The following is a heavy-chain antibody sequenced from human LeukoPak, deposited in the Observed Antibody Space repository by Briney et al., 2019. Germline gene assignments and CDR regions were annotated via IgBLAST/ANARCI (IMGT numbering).Heavy chain of an antibody. CDR2: IIPIFGTA. Sequence: ASVKVSCKASGGTFSSYAISWVRQAPGQGLEWMGGIIPIFGTASYAQKFQGRVTITADESTSTAYMELSSLRSEDTAVYYCAREPRVYSNHADLGFDYWGQGTLVTVSS. V-gene: IGHV1-69*13. J-gene: IGHJ4*02. D-gene: IGHD4-11*01. CDR3: AREPRVYSNHADLGFDY. CDR1: GGTFSSYA.